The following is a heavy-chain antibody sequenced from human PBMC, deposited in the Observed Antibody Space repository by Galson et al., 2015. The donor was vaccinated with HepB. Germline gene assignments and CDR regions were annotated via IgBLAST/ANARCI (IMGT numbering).Heavy chain of an antibody. V-gene: IGHV1-69*04. Sequence: SVKVSCKASGGTFSNYTISWVRQAPGQGLEWVGRIIPILGIANYAQKFQGRVTITADKSTSTAYMELSSLRREDTAVYYCGRDPGIAAAAAHYYYMDVWGKGTTVSVSS. J-gene: IGHJ6*03. CDR3: GRDPGIAAAAAHYYYMDV. D-gene: IGHD6-13*01. CDR1: GGTFSNYT. CDR2: IIPILGIA.